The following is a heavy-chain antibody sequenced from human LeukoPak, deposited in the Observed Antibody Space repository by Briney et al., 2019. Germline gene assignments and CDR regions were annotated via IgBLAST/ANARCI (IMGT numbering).Heavy chain of an antibody. CDR1: GYTFTSYG. V-gene: IGHV1-18*04. D-gene: IGHD6-19*01. Sequence: ASVKVYCKASGYTFTSYGISWVRQAPGQGLEWMGWISACNGNTNYAQKLQGRVTMTTDTSTSTAYMELRSLRSDDTAVYYCARDPYSSGWYYFDYWGQGTLVTVSS. CDR2: ISACNGNT. CDR3: ARDPYSSGWYYFDY. J-gene: IGHJ4*02.